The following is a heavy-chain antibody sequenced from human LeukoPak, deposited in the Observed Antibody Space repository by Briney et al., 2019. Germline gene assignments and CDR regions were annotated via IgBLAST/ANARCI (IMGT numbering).Heavy chain of an antibody. Sequence: SETLSLTCAVYGGSFSGYYWSWIRQPPGKGLEWIGEINHSGSTNYNPSLKSRVTISVDTSKNQFSLKLSSVTAADTAVYYCARGVSSVGATREDYFDYWGQGTQVTVSS. V-gene: IGHV4-34*01. CDR1: GGSFSGYY. CDR2: INHSGST. D-gene: IGHD1-26*01. CDR3: ARGVSSVGATREDYFDY. J-gene: IGHJ4*02.